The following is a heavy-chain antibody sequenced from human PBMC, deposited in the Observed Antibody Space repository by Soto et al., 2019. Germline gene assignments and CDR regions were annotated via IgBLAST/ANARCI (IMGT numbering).Heavy chain of an antibody. V-gene: IGHV4-30-4*01. CDR1: GGSISSGDYY. CDR2: IHYSGST. Sequence: TLSLTCTVSGGSISSGDYYWNWIRQPPGKGLEWIGYIHYSGSTYYNPSLKSRVTTLVDTSKNQFSLKLSSMTAADTAVYYCARLYSAKVFDYWGQGTLVTVSS. CDR3: ARLYSAKVFDY. J-gene: IGHJ4*02. D-gene: IGHD2-15*01.